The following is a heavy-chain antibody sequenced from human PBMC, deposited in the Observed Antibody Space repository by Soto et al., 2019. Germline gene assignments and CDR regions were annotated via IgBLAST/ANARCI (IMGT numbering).Heavy chain of an antibody. CDR1: GDSVSSNSAA. CDR3: ARDLNGRYFDWLCYMDV. D-gene: IGHD3-9*01. Sequence: PSQARSLTCAISGDSVSSNSAAWNWIRESPSRGLEWLGRTYYRSKWYNDYAVSVKSLITINPDTSKNQFSLQLNSVTPEDTAVYYCARDLNGRYFDWLCYMDVWGKGTTVTVSS. CDR2: TYYRSKWYN. V-gene: IGHV6-1*01. J-gene: IGHJ6*03.